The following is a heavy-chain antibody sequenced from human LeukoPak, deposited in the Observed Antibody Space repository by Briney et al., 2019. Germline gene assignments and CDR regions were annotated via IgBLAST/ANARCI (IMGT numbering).Heavy chain of an antibody. J-gene: IGHJ4*02. Sequence: PGGSLRLSCAASGFTFSSYGMHWVRQAPGKGLEWVAFIRYDGSNKYYADSVKGRFTISRDNSKNTLYLQMNSLRVEDTAVYYCARGHNPSGGATPYWGQGTLVTVSS. D-gene: IGHD1-26*01. V-gene: IGHV3-30*02. CDR3: ARGHNPSGGATPY. CDR1: GFTFSSYG. CDR2: IRYDGSNK.